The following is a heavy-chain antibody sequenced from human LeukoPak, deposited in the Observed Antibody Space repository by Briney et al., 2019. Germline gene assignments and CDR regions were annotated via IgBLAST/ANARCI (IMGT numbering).Heavy chain of an antibody. CDR3: AKDACGGDCYFDY. J-gene: IGHJ4*01. Sequence: GGSLRLSCATSGFTFDDYAMHWVRQAPGKGLEWVSSITWNSGTIAYADSVKGRFTISRDDGKNSLYLQMNSLRGEDMALYYCAKDACGGDCYFDYWGQEPWSPPPQ. CDR1: GFTFDDYA. CDR2: ITWNSGTI. V-gene: IGHV3-9*03. D-gene: IGHD2-21*02.